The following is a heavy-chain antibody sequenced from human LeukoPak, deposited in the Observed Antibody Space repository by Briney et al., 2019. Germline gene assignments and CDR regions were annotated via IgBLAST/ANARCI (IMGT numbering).Heavy chain of an antibody. Sequence: PGGSLRLSCAASGFTFSDYYMSWVRQAPGKGLEWVSYVSSGSSNIYYADSVKGRFTVSRDNGKRSLYLHMNSLRAEDTAMYYCASGESSYCRGGRYFVPWGQGPLVPISS. CDR1: GFTFSDYY. CDR3: ASGESSYCRGGRYFVP. D-gene: IGHD2-21*02. V-gene: IGHV3-11*04. CDR2: VSSGSSNI. J-gene: IGHJ5*02.